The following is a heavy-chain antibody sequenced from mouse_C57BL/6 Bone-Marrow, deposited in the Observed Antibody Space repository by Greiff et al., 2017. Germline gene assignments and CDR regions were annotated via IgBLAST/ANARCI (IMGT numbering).Heavy chain of an antibody. V-gene: IGHV5-4*03. CDR1: GFTFSSYA. J-gene: IGHJ1*03. CDR2: ISDGGSYT. CDR3: ARDD. Sequence: EVNLVESGGGLVKPGGSLKLSCAASGFTFSSYAMSWVRQTPVKRLEWVATISDGGSYTYYPDNVKGRFTISRDNAKNNLYLQMSRLTSEDTAMYYCARDDWGTGTSVTVSS.